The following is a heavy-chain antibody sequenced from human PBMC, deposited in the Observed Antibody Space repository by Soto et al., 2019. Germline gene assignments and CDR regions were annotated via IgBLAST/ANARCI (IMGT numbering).Heavy chain of an antibody. D-gene: IGHD6-6*01. CDR2: IYSGGST. CDR3: ARSGMYSSSSPDY. J-gene: IGHJ4*02. V-gene: IGHV3-53*01. CDR1: GFTVSSNY. Sequence: GGALRLSCAASGFTVSSNYMSWIRQSPGKGLEWVSVIYSGGSTYYADSVKGRFTISRDNSKNTRYLQMNSLRAEDTAVYYCARSGMYSSSSPDYWGQGTLVTVSS.